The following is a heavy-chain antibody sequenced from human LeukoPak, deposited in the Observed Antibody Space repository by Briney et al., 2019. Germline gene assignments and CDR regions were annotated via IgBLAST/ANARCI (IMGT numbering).Heavy chain of an antibody. CDR2: INPNSGGT. V-gene: IGHV1-2*02. CDR1: GYTFTDYY. D-gene: IGHD1-26*01. Sequence: ASVKVSCKASGYTFTDYYMHWVRQAPGQGLEWMGWINPNSGGTNYAQKFQGRVTMTRDTSISTAYMELSSLRSDDTAMYYCARSYSGFGYALHDYWGQGALVTVSS. J-gene: IGHJ4*02. CDR3: ARSYSGFGYALHDY.